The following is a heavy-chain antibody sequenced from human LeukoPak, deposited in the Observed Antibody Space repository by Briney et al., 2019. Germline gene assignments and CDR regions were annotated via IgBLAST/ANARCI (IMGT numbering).Heavy chain of an antibody. CDR3: ARGRAAALSYYFGY. CDR2: IIPIFGTA. Sequence: SVKVSCKASGGTFSSYAISWVRQAPGQGLEWMGGIIPIFGTANYAQMFQGRVTITADESTSTAYMELSSLRSEDTAVYYCARGRAAALSYYFGYWGQGTLVTVSS. J-gene: IGHJ4*02. CDR1: GGTFSSYA. D-gene: IGHD6-13*01. V-gene: IGHV1-69*13.